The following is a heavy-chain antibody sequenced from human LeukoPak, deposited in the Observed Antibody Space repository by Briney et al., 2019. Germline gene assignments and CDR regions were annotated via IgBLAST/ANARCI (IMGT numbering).Heavy chain of an antibody. CDR2: ISSNVYST. D-gene: IGHD6-19*01. V-gene: IGHV3-64D*09. CDR1: GFTFSTYA. Sequence: GGSLRLSCSASGFTFSTYAMHWVRQAPGKGLEYVSSISSNVYSTHYADSVKGRFDISRDNSKNTLYLQMSSLRTEDTAVYYCVKDSKSSGWYVPPNFDYWGQGTLVTVSS. CDR3: VKDSKSSGWYVPPNFDY. J-gene: IGHJ4*02.